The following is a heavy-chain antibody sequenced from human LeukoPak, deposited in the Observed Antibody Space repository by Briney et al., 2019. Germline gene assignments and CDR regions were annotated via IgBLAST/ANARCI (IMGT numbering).Heavy chain of an antibody. D-gene: IGHD6-13*01. J-gene: IGHJ3*02. CDR3: AKDSSYSRDHGAFDI. CDR1: GFTFDDYA. Sequence: PGGSLRLSCAASGFTFDDYAMHWVRQAPGKGLEWVSLISWDGGSTYYADSVKGRFTISRDNSKNSLYLQMNSLRAEDTALYYCAKDSSYSRDHGAFDIWGQGTMVTVSS. V-gene: IGHV3-43D*03. CDR2: ISWDGGST.